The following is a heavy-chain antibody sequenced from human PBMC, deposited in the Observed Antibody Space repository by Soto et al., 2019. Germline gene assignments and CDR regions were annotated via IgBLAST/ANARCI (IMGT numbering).Heavy chain of an antibody. Sequence: ASVKVSCKASGYTFTSYAMHWVRQAPGQRLEWMGWINAGNGNTKYSQKFQGRVTITRDTSASTAYMELSSLRSEDTAVYYCARDEGSGRNKYNWFDPWGQGTLVTVSS. CDR2: INAGNGNT. V-gene: IGHV1-3*01. CDR3: ARDEGSGRNKYNWFDP. J-gene: IGHJ5*02. CDR1: GYTFTSYA. D-gene: IGHD3-10*01.